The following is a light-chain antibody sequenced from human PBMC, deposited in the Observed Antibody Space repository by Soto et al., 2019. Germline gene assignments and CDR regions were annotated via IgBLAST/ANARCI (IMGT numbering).Light chain of an antibody. J-gene: IGKJ5*01. Sequence: EIVMTQSPVTLSVSPGERATLSCRDRQSVRSNLAWYQQTPGQAPRLLIYGASTRETGIPARFSGSGSGTEFTLTISSLQSEDFAVYYCQQYNKWTLTFGQGTRLEIK. CDR1: QSVRSN. CDR3: QQYNKWTLT. CDR2: GAS. V-gene: IGKV3-15*01.